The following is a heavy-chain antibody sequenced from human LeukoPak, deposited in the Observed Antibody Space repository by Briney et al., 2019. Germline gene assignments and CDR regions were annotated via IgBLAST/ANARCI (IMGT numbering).Heavy chain of an antibody. CDR2: ISSSGSTI. CDR1: GFTFSSYE. D-gene: IGHD3-22*01. V-gene: IGHV3-48*03. J-gene: IGHJ3*02. CDR3: ARDPYYYDSSGPMRAFDI. Sequence: GGSLRLSCAASGFTFSSYEMNWVHQAPGKGLEWVSYISSSGSTIYYADSVKSRFTISRDNAKNSLYLQMNSLRAEDTAVYYCARDPYYYDSSGPMRAFDIWGQGTMVTVSS.